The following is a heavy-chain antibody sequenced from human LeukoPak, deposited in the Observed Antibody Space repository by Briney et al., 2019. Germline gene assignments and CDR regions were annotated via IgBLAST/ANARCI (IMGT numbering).Heavy chain of an antibody. J-gene: IGHJ6*02. V-gene: IGHV4-59*08. D-gene: IGHD3-10*01. CDR1: GGSISNNY. CDR2: MYYSGDI. Sequence: SETLSLTCTVSGGSISNNYWSWVRQPPGKGLEWVGYMYYSGDINYNPSLKRRVRISVDTSKNQFSLTLSSVTAADTAVYYCARHSTTLVRGVPYYYYGLDVWGQGTTVTVSS. CDR3: ARHSTTLVRGVPYYYYGLDV.